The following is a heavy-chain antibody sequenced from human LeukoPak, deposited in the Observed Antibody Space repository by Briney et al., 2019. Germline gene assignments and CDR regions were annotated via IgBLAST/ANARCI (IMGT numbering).Heavy chain of an antibody. J-gene: IGHJ3*02. V-gene: IGHV4-34*01. CDR2: INHSGST. CDR3: ARRAHLEASYGDRIAAFDI. Sequence: PSETLSLTCAVYGGSFSGYYWSWIRQPPGKGLEWIGEINHSGSTNYNPSLKSRVTISIDTSKNQFSLKLSSVTAADTAVYYCARRAHLEASYGDRIAAFDIWGQGTMVTVSS. CDR1: GGSFSGYY. D-gene: IGHD4-17*01.